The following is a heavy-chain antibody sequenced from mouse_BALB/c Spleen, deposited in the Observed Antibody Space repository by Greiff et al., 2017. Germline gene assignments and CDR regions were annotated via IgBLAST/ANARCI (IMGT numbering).Heavy chain of an antibody. V-gene: IGHV5-6*02. D-gene: IGHD1-1*01. CDR2: ISSGGSYT. Sequence: EVMLVESGGDLVKPGGSLKLSCAASGFTFSSYGMSWVRQTPDKRLEWVATISSGGSYTYYPDSVKGRFTISRDNAKNTLYLQMSSLKSEDTAMYYCARQGTTVVAGYWGQGTTLTVSS. J-gene: IGHJ2*01. CDR1: GFTFSSYG. CDR3: ARQGTTVVAGY.